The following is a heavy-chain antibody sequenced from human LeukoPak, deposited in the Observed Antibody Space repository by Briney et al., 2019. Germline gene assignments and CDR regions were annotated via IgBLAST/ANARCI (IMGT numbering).Heavy chain of an antibody. J-gene: IGHJ4*02. V-gene: IGHV3-48*01. CDR1: GFTFSRHG. CDR2: ISSSSGAI. CDR3: ARVGRNYFDY. D-gene: IGHD3-10*01. Sequence: GGSLRLSCAASGFTFSRHGMNWVRQAPGKGLEWISYISSSSGAIYYADSVKGRFTISTDNAKNSLYLQMNSLRAEDTAVYYCARVGRNYFDYWGQGTLVTVSS.